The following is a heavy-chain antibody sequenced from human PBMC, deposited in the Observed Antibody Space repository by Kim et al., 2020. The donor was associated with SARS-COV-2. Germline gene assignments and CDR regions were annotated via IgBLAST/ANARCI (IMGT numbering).Heavy chain of an antibody. Sequence: SETLSLTCAVYGGSFSDYYYNWIRQPPGKGLEWIGEIHRSGSTKYNPSLKSRVTISLDTSKNQFSLKLSSVTAADTALYYCARGKLAPLLPYSGQGALVT. CDR2: IHRSGST. CDR1: GGSFSDYY. J-gene: IGHJ4*02. V-gene: IGHV4-34*01. D-gene: IGHD6-6*01. CDR3: ARGKLAPLLPY.